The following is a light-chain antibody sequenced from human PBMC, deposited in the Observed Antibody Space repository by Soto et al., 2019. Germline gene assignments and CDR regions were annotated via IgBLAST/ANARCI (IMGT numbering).Light chain of an antibody. CDR3: QHYKNWPRT. CDR1: QSVSSN. V-gene: IGKV3-15*01. J-gene: IGKJ1*01. CDR2: DAS. Sequence: EIVMTQSPATLSVSPGERATLSCRASQSVSSNLAWFQQKPGQAPRLLIYDASTRATGIPARFSGSGSGTEFTLTISSLQSEDFAVYYCQHYKNWPRTFGQGTKVDI.